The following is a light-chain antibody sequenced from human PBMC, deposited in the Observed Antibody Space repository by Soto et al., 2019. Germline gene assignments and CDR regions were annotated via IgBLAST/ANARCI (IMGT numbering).Light chain of an antibody. CDR3: QQCNDWPHT. V-gene: IGKV3-15*01. Sequence: EIVMTQSPATLSVSPGERATLSCRASQSISSNLAWYQQKPGQAPRLLIYGTSIRSTGIPARFSGRGSGTEFTLTISSLQSEDCAVYYCQQCNDWPHTFGQGTKLEIK. CDR1: QSISSN. J-gene: IGKJ2*01. CDR2: GTS.